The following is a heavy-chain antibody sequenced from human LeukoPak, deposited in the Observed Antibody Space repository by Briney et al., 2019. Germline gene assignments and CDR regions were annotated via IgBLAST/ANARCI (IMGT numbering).Heavy chain of an antibody. CDR3: AKEAYYYDSSSPPFDY. J-gene: IGHJ4*02. D-gene: IGHD3-22*01. Sequence: GGSLRLSCAASGFTFSSYATSWVRQAPGKGLEWVAVISYDGSNKYYADSVKGRFTISRDNSKDTLYLQMNSLRAEDTAVYYCAKEAYYYDSSSPPFDYWGQGTLVTVSS. V-gene: IGHV3-30*18. CDR2: ISYDGSNK. CDR1: GFTFSSYA.